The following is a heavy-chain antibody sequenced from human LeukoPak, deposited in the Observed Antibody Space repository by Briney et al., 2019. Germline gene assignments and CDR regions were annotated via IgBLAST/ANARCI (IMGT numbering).Heavy chain of an antibody. CDR2: ISYDGSNK. CDR3: AKTIINYGDYAYYYGMDV. J-gene: IGHJ6*04. Sequence: GRSLRLSCAASGFTFSSYGMQWVRQAPGKGLEWVAVISYDGSNKYYADSVKGRFTISRDNSKNTLYLQMNSLRAEDTAVYYCAKTIINYGDYAYYYGMDVWGKGTTVTVSS. D-gene: IGHD4-17*01. V-gene: IGHV3-30*18. CDR1: GFTFSSYG.